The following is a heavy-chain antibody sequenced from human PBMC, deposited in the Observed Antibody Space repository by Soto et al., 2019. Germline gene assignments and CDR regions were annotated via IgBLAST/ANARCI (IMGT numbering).Heavy chain of an antibody. V-gene: IGHV4-31*03. J-gene: IGHJ1*01. CDR1: GASISRGGDF. CDR2: IYYSGSP. D-gene: IGHD3-22*01. CDR3: ARVNPYDSSGYYSEYFHH. Sequence: SETLSLTCTVSGASISRGGDFWSWIRQRPGKGLEWMGYIYYSGSPYYHPSLKSRITISVDTSKNEFSLKMTSVTAADTAVYYCARVNPYDSSGYYSEYFHHWGQGTLVTSPQ.